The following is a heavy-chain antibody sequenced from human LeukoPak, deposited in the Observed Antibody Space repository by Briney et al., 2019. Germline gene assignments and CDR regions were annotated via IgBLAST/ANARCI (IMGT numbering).Heavy chain of an antibody. D-gene: IGHD3-3*01. CDR3: ARRVSGYPYYFDY. CDR2: LYYSGST. V-gene: IGHV4-59*01. J-gene: IGHJ4*02. Sequence: SETLSLTCTVSGGSISSYYLSWIRQPPGKGLEWIGYLYYSGSTNYNPSLKSRATMSVDTSKNQLSLKLSSVTAADTAVYYCARRVSGYPYYFDYWGQGILVTVSS. CDR1: GGSISSYY.